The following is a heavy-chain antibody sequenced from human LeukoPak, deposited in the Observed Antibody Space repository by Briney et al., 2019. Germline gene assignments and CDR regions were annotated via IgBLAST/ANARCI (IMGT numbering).Heavy chain of an antibody. J-gene: IGHJ5*02. V-gene: IGHV1-18*01. Sequence: GASVKVSCKASGYTFSTYGISWVRQAPGQGLEWMGWISAYKGNTYYAQKFQGRVTITADKSTSTAYMELSSLRSEDTAVYYCARSRRFLEWLLLGWFDPWGQGTLVTVSS. CDR2: ISAYKGNT. CDR1: GYTFSTYG. D-gene: IGHD3-3*01. CDR3: ARSRRFLEWLLLGWFDP.